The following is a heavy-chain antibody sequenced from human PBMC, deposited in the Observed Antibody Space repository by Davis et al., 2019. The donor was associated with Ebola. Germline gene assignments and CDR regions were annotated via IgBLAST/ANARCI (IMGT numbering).Heavy chain of an antibody. V-gene: IGHV3-21*01. J-gene: IGHJ6*02. CDR3: ARDDPYYDFWSGYPPHGMDV. Sequence: GESLKISCAASGFTFSSYSMNWVRQAPGKGLEWVSSISSSSSYIYYADSVKGRFTISRDNAKNSLYLQMNSLRAEDTAVYYCARDDPYYDFWSGYPPHGMDVWGQGTTVTVSS. CDR2: ISSSSSYI. CDR1: GFTFSSYS. D-gene: IGHD3-3*01.